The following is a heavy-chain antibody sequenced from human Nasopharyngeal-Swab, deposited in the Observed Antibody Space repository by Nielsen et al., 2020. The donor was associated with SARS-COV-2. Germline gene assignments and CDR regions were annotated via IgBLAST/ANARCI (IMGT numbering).Heavy chain of an antibody. D-gene: IGHD2-15*01. V-gene: IGHV3-23*01. Sequence: GESLKISCAASGFTFSSYAMSWVRQAPGKGLVWVSAISGSGGSTYYADSVKGRFTISRDNSKNTLYLQMNSLRAEDTAVYYCAKEVVDAFDIWGQGTMVTVSS. CDR3: AKEVVDAFDI. CDR2: ISGSGGST. CDR1: GFTFSSYA. J-gene: IGHJ3*02.